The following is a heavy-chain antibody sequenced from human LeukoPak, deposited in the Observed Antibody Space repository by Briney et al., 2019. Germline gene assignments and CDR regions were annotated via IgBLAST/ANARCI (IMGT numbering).Heavy chain of an antibody. CDR1: GFTFSSYE. V-gene: IGHV3-48*03. J-gene: IGHJ4*02. CDR2: ISSSGSTI. Sequence: EGSLRPSRAASGFTFSSYEMNWVRQAPGKGLEWVSYISSSGSTIYYADSVKGRFTISRDNAKNSLYLQMNSLRAEDTAVYYCATYGQTTVTLWYWGQGTLVTVSS. D-gene: IGHD4-17*01. CDR3: ATYGQTTVTLWY.